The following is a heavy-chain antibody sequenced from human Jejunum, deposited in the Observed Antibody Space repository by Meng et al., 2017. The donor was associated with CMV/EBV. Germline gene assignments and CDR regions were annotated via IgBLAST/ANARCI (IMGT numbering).Heavy chain of an antibody. V-gene: IGHV3-15*01. CDR1: FTFSSAW. D-gene: IGHD6-19*01. CDR2: IKSKSDGGTI. Sequence: FTFSSAWMSWVRQDPGKGLEWVGRIKSKSDGGTIDYAAPMKGRFFISRDDSKNTLSLQMNSLKIEDTAVYYCTTDPFSGAWSQEGYWGQGTLVTVSS. J-gene: IGHJ4*02. CDR3: TTDPFSGAWSQEGY.